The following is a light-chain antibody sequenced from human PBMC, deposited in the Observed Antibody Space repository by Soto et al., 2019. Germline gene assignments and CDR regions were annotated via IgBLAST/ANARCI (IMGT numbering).Light chain of an antibody. CDR2: DAS. J-gene: IGKJ5*01. CDR1: QSVSSY. Sequence: IVLTPSSPTLSFSPGERALPSCMASQSVSSYLAWYQQKPGQAPRLLIYDASNRATDIPARFSGSGSGTDFTLTISSLEPEDFAVYYCQQRSNWPLTFGQGTRLEIK. CDR3: QQRSNWPLT. V-gene: IGKV3-11*01.